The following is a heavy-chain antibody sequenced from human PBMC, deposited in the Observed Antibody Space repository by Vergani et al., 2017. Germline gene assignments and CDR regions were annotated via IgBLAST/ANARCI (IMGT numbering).Heavy chain of an antibody. D-gene: IGHD4-17*01. CDR1: GFTFSSYS. V-gene: IGHV3-48*01. J-gene: IGHJ4*02. Sequence: EVQLVESGGGLVQPGGSLRLSCAASGFTFSSYSMNWVRQAPGKGLEWVSYISSSSSTIYYADSVKGRVTISRDNAKNSLYLQMNSLRAEDTAVYYCARGPLSRYGDYGRYFDYWGQGTLVTVSS. CDR2: ISSSSSTI. CDR3: ARGPLSRYGDYGRYFDY.